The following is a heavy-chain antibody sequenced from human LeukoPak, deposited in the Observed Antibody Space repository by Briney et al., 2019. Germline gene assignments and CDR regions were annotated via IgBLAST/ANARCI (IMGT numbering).Heavy chain of an antibody. D-gene: IGHD3-22*01. CDR3: AKDQYDSSGPFDN. V-gene: IGHV3-23*01. CDR2: ISGSGGST. J-gene: IGHJ4*02. CDR1: GFTFSRYA. Sequence: PGGSLRFSCAATGFTFSRYAMSWVRQAPGKGLEWVSLISGSGGSTKYADSVKGRFTISRDNSKNTLYLQMNSLRAEDTAVYYCAKDQYDSSGPFDNWGQGTLGTVSS.